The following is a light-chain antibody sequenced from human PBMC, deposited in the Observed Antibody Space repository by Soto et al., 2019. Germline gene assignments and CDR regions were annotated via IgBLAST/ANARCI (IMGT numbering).Light chain of an antibody. V-gene: IGLV2-14*01. CDR1: TSDVGAYNS. CDR3: SSYTRSSTFV. J-gene: IGLJ1*01. CDR2: EVT. Sequence: QSALTQPASVSGSPGQSITISCTGTTSDVGAYNSVSWYQQEPGKAPKLMIYEVTNWPSGVSNRFSGSKSANTASLTISGLQAEDEADYYCSSYTRSSTFVFGTGTKVTVL.